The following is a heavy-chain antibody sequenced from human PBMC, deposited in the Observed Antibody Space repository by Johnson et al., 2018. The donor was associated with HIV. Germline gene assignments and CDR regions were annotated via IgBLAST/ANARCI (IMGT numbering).Heavy chain of an antibody. CDR1: GFTFSNVW. CDR2: IKSKRDGGAI. J-gene: IGHJ3*02. V-gene: IGHV3-15*01. CDR3: TTDKDAFDI. Sequence: VQLVESGGGVVQPGGSLRLSCAASGFTFSNVWMHWVRQAPGRGLEWVGRIKSKRDGGAIDYAAPVKGRFTISRDDSKNTLYLQMNSLKTEDTAVYYCTTDKDAFDIWGQGIMVTVSS.